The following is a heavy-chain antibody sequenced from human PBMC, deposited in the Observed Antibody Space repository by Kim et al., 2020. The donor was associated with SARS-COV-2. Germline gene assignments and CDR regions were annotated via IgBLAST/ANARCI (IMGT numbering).Heavy chain of an antibody. CDR1: GFTFSSYS. D-gene: IGHD2-8*01. V-gene: IGHV3-21*01. J-gene: IGHJ6*02. Sequence: GGSLRLSCAASGFTFSSYSMNWVRQAPGKGLEWVSSISSSSSYIYYADSVKGRFTISRDNAKNSLYLQMNSLRAEDTAVYYCARDWGLGYCTNGVCPRDYGMDVWGQGTTVTVSS. CDR2: ISSSSSYI. CDR3: ARDWGLGYCTNGVCPRDYGMDV.